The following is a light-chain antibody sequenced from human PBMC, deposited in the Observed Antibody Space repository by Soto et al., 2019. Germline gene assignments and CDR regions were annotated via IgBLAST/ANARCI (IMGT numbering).Light chain of an antibody. CDR1: QSVSSSY. CDR3: QQYGSSPPTWT. V-gene: IGKV3-20*01. Sequence: EIVLTQSPGTLSLSPGERATLSCRASQSVSSSYLAWYQQKPGQAPRLLIYGASRRATCIPDRFSGSGSGTDFTLTISRLEPEDFAVYYCQQYGSSPPTWTFGQGTKVEVK. J-gene: IGKJ1*01. CDR2: GAS.